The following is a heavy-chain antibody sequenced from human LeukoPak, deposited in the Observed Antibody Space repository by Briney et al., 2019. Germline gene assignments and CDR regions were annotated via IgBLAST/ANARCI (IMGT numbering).Heavy chain of an antibody. J-gene: IGHJ4*02. V-gene: IGHV3-23*01. D-gene: IGHD3-22*01. CDR1: GFTFSSYA. CDR2: ISGSGGST. Sequence: GGSLRLSCAASGFTFSSYAMSWVRQAPGKGLEWVSAISGSGGSTYYADSVKGRFTISRDNSKNTLYLQMNSLRAEDPAVYYCSKVSSSGGSCYPGYYYDSSGYYVFDYWGQGTLVTVTS. CDR3: SKVSSSGGSCYPGYYYDSSGYYVFDY.